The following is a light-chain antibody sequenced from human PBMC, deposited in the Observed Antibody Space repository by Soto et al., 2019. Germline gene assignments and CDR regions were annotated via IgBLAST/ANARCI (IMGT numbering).Light chain of an antibody. CDR3: GTWHSSLSTGV. J-gene: IGLJ2*01. V-gene: IGLV1-51*02. Sequence: QSVLTQPPSVSAAPGQKVTISCSGTSSNIGNNYVSWYQQFPGAAPKLLIYENNKRPSGIPDRFSGSKSGTSATLGITGLQTGDEAGYYCGTWHSSLSTGVFGGGTKLTVL. CDR1: SSNIGNNY. CDR2: ENN.